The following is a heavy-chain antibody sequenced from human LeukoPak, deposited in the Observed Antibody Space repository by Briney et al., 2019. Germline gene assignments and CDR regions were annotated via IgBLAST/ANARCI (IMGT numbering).Heavy chain of an antibody. V-gene: IGHV3-66*04. D-gene: IGHD6-19*01. Sequence: PGGSLRLSCAASGFTVSSNYMSWVRQAPGKGLEWVSVIYSGGSTYYADSVKGRFTISRDNSKNTLYLKMNSLRAEDTAVYYCARQVWQSRPPALDNWGQGTLVTVSS. J-gene: IGHJ4*02. CDR3: ARQVWQSRPPALDN. CDR2: IYSGGST. CDR1: GFTVSSNY.